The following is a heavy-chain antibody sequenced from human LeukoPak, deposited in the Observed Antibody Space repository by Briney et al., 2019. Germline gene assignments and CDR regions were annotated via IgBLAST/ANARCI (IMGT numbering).Heavy chain of an antibody. Sequence: PGGSLRLSCAVSGFTFSNFWMSWVRQAPGKGLEWVANIKQDGGEKYYVDSVKGRFTISRDNAKKSLYLQMNSLRAEDTAVYCATFDYLADFFQSWGHGTLVIVSS. D-gene: IGHD3-9*01. CDR1: GFTFSNFW. CDR3: ATFDYLADFFQS. J-gene: IGHJ1*01. CDR2: IKQDGGEK. V-gene: IGHV3-7*01.